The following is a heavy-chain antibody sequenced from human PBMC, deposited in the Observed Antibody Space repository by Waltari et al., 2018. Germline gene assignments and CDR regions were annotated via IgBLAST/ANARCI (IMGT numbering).Heavy chain of an antibody. CDR3: ASHRPGGYGMDV. CDR2: ITSYGSRT. J-gene: IGHJ6*02. D-gene: IGHD2-15*01. V-gene: IGHV3-74*01. CDR1: GFTFTTYW. Sequence: VQLVESGGGLVQPGGSLRLSGEASGFTFTTYWMCWVRQVPGKGLVWVSNITSYGSRTRSADSVKGRFTISRDNAKNTLYLQTNSLRAEDTAVYYCASHRPGGYGMDVWGHGTTVTVSS.